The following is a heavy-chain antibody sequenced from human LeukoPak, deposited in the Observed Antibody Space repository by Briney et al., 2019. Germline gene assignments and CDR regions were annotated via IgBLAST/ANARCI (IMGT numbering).Heavy chain of an antibody. CDR3: ARQYSDILTGYHRGELYWYFDL. J-gene: IGHJ2*01. Sequence: SSETLSLTCTVSGGSISSYYWSWIRQPPGKGLEWIGYIYYSGSTNYNPSLKSRVTISVDTSKNQFSLKLSSVTAADTAVYYCARQYSDILTGYHRGELYWYFDLWGRGTLVTVSS. CDR2: IYYSGST. CDR1: GGSISSYY. V-gene: IGHV4-59*01. D-gene: IGHD3-9*01.